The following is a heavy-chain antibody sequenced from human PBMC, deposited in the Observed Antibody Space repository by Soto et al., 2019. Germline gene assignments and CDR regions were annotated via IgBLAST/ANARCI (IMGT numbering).Heavy chain of an antibody. J-gene: IGHJ6*02. CDR3: ARGSSITIFGVVPQEYYCDGMDV. V-gene: IGHV1-2*02. Sequence: ASVKVSCTTSGYTLNGYYMYFVRQAPGQGLEWMGWINPNSGGTNYAQKFQGRVTMTRDTSISTAYMELSRLSSDDTAMYYCARGSSITIFGVVPQEYYCDGMDVWGQGTTVTVSS. D-gene: IGHD3-3*01. CDR1: GYTLNGYY. CDR2: INPNSGGT.